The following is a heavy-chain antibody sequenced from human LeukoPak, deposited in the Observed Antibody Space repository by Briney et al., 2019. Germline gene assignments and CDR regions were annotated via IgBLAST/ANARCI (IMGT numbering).Heavy chain of an antibody. CDR1: GFTFSSYS. CDR2: ISSSSSYI. D-gene: IGHD2-2*01. V-gene: IGHV3-21*01. CDR3: ARGGWDIVVVPAAMVDY. J-gene: IGHJ4*02. Sequence: GGSLRLSCAASGFTFSSYSMNWVRQAPGKGLEWVSSISSSSSYIYYADSVEGRFTISRDNAKNSLYLQMNSLRAEDTAVYYCARGGWDIVVVPAAMVDYWGQGTLVTVSS.